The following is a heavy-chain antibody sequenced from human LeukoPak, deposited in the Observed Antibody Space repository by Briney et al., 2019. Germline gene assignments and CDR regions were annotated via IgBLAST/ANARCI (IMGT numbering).Heavy chain of an antibody. CDR1: GFTFDDYV. CDR2: ISWNSGYI. J-gene: IGHJ4*02. D-gene: IGHD2-21*02. V-gene: IGHV3-9*01. Sequence: GGSLRLSCAGSGFTFDDYVMRWVRQAPGKGLEWVSGISWNSGYIVYADSVKGRFTISRDNAKNSLYLQMNSLRAEDTAVYYCAKDMSGGDCPDYWGQGTLVTVSS. CDR3: AKDMSGGDCPDY.